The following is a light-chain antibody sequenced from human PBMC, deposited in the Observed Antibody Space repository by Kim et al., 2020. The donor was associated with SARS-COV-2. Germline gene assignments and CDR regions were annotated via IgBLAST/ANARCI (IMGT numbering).Light chain of an antibody. CDR3: SSYTRSSTNYV. CDR1: SSDVGVSTY. Sequence: QPLTISCPGTSSDVGVSTYVSWYQQHPGKAPKLMIYAVSNRPSGVSNRFSGSKSGNTASLTISGLQAEDEADYYCSSYTRSSTNYVFGTGTKVTVL. V-gene: IGLV2-14*03. J-gene: IGLJ1*01. CDR2: AVS.